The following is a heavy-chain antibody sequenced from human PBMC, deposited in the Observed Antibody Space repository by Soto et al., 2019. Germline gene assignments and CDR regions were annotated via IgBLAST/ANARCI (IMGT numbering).Heavy chain of an antibody. J-gene: IGHJ6*02. D-gene: IGHD2-21*02. CDR1: GYIFTDHC. CDR2: ICPGYSNI. Sequence: EVQVVQSGAEVKEPGESLKISCKGSGYIFTDHCIVWVRQMAGKGLEWVGIICPGYSNIIYSPSVQGQVTISADMSISPAYLQWSSLKASDTAIYYCARLHYCRGDGTINPDYYYGMDVWGQGTTVTVSS. CDR3: ARLHYCRGDGTINPDYYYGMDV. V-gene: IGHV5-51*01.